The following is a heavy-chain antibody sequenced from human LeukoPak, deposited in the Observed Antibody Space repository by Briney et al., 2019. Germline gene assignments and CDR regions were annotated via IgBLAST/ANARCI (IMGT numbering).Heavy chain of an antibody. J-gene: IGHJ5*02. V-gene: IGHV4-34*01. CDR2: INHSGST. CDR1: GGSFSGYY. D-gene: IGHD1-26*01. CDR3: ARRPIVGAHNWFDP. Sequence: SETLSLTCAVYGGSFSGYYWSWIRQPPGKGLEWIGEINHSGSTNYNPSLKSRVTISVDTSKNQFSLKLSSVTAADTAVYYCARRPIVGAHNWFDPWGQGTLVTVSS.